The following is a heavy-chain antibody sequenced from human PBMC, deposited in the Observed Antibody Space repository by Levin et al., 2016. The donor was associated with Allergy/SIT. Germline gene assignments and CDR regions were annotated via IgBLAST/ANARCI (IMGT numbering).Heavy chain of an antibody. Sequence: ASVKVSCKASGYTFTSYGISWVRQAPGQGLEWMGWISAYNGNTNYAQKLQGRVTMTTDTSTSTAYMELRSLRSDDTAVYYCATQAYSSGWENFDYWGQGTLVTVSS. V-gene: IGHV1-18*01. J-gene: IGHJ4*02. CDR3: ATQAYSSGWENFDY. D-gene: IGHD6-19*01. CDR2: ISAYNGNT. CDR1: GYTFTSYG.